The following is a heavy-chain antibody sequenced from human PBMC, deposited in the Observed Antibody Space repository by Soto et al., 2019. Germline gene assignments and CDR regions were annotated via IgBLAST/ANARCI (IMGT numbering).Heavy chain of an antibody. D-gene: IGHD3-16*01. CDR2: IYSGGST. V-gene: IGHV3-66*01. CDR1: GFTVSTKY. CDR3: ARDPWAADY. J-gene: IGHJ4*02. Sequence: GGSLRLSCAASGFTVSTKYMSWVRQAPGKGREWVSVIYSGGSTFYADSVRGRFTISRDNSKNTVNLQMNSLRAEDTAVYYCARDPWAADYWGQGTLVTVSS.